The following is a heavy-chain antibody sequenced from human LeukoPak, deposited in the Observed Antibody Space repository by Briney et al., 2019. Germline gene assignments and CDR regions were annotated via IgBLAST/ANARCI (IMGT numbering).Heavy chain of an antibody. J-gene: IGHJ3*02. V-gene: IGHV1-69*04. CDR2: IIPILGIA. CDR1: GGTFSSYA. CDR3: AREDTEAAFDI. D-gene: IGHD5-18*01. Sequence: SVKVSCKASGGTFSSYANSWVRQAPGQGLEWMGRIIPILGIANYAQKFQGRVTITADKSTSTAYMELSSLRSEDTAVYYCAREDTEAAFDIWGQGTMVTVSS.